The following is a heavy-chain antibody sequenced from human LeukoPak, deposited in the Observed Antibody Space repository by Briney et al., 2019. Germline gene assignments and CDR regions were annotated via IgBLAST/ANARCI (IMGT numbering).Heavy chain of an antibody. D-gene: IGHD1-26*01. Sequence: PGGSLRLSCAASGFTFSTYWMSWVRQAPGKGLEWVANIKEDGSEKYYVDSVKGRFTISRDNAKNSLYLRMNSLRAEDSAVYYCAREIPGGAVTLDYWGQGTLVTVSS. CDR1: GFTFSTYW. V-gene: IGHV3-7*01. J-gene: IGHJ4*02. CDR3: AREIPGGAVTLDY. CDR2: IKEDGSEK.